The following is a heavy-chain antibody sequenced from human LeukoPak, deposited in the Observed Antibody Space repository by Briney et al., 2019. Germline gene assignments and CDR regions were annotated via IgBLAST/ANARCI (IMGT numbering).Heavy chain of an antibody. J-gene: IGHJ5*02. CDR3: ATILYQLLGGNWFDP. CDR1: GYTLTELS. CDR2: FDPEDGET. V-gene: IGHV1-24*01. Sequence: ASVKVSCKVSGYTLTELSMHWVRQAPGKGLEWMGGFDPEDGETIYAQKFQGRVTMTEDTSTDTAYMELGSLRSEDTAVYYCATILYQLLGGNWFDPWGQGTLVTVSS. D-gene: IGHD2-2*01.